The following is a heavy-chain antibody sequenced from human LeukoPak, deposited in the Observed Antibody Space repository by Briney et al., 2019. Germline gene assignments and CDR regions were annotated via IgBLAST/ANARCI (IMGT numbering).Heavy chain of an antibody. D-gene: IGHD6-13*01. Sequence: GGSLRLSCAASGFTFSSYSMNWVRQAPGKGLEWVSYISSSSSTIYYADSVKGRFTISRDNAKNSLYLQMNSLRAEDTAVYYCARDIAPAGLFFDYWGQGTLVTVSS. CDR2: ISSSSSTI. CDR3: ARDIAPAGLFFDY. V-gene: IGHV3-48*04. J-gene: IGHJ4*02. CDR1: GFTFSSYS.